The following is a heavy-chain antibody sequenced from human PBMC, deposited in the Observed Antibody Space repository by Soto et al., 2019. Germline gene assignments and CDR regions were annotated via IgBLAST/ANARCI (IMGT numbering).Heavy chain of an antibody. CDR2: IYPGDSDT. CDR3: ARLMTVRNPYLDY. V-gene: IGHV5-51*01. J-gene: IGHJ4*02. CDR1: GYNFTSYW. D-gene: IGHD3-10*01. Sequence: VASLKISCTVSGYNFTSYWIGWVRQMPGKGLEWMGIIYPGDSDTRYSPSFQGQVTISADKSISTAYLQWSSLKASDTAMYYCARLMTVRNPYLDYWGQGTLVTVSS.